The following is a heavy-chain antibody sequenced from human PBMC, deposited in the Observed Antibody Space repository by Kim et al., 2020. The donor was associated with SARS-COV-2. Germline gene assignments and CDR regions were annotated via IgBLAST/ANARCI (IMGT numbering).Heavy chain of an antibody. Sequence: ASVKVSCKASGYTFTTYGISWVRQAPGQGLEWMGWISTYNGNTNYAQKFQGRVTMTTDTSTSTVFMELRSLRSDDMGVYYCARDRGQTMIPSGEIIGDAFDIWGQGAMVTVSS. CDR3: ARDRGQTMIPSGEIIGDAFDI. J-gene: IGHJ3*02. V-gene: IGHV1-18*03. D-gene: IGHD3-16*02. CDR1: GYTFTTYG. CDR2: ISTYNGNT.